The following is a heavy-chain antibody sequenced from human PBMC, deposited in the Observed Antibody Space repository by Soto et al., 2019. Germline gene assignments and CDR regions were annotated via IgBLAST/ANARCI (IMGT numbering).Heavy chain of an antibody. CDR3: ARDLGFIAAAGTFWFDP. J-gene: IGHJ5*02. V-gene: IGHV1-18*01. D-gene: IGHD6-13*01. CDR1: GYTFTSYG. CDR2: ISAYNGNT. Sequence: QVQLVQSGAEVKKPGASVKVSCKASGYTFTSYGISWVRQAPGQGLEWMGWISAYNGNTNYAQTLQGRVTMTTHTSTSTAYMELRSLRSDDTAAYYCARDLGFIAAAGTFWFDPWGQGTLVTVSS.